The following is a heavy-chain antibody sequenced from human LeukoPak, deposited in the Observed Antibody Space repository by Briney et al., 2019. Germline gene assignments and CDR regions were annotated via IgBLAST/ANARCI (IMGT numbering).Heavy chain of an antibody. V-gene: IGHV3-21*01. CDR3: ARAYSAYDPFDY. CDR1: GFTFGTYT. Sequence: PGGSLRLSCAASGFTFGTYTMNWVRQAPGKGLEWVSSITTSSSYIYYADSVKGRFTISRDNAKNSLYLQMDRLRAEDTAIYYCARAYSAYDPFDYWGQGTLVTVSS. D-gene: IGHD5-12*01. CDR2: ITTSSSYI. J-gene: IGHJ4*02.